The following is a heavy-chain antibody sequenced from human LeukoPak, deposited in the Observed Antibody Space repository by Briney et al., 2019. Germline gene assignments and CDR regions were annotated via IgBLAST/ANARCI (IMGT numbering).Heavy chain of an antibody. V-gene: IGHV4-30-4*07. CDR1: GGSISSGGYS. J-gene: IGHJ4*02. D-gene: IGHD3-3*01. Sequence: SETLSLTCAVSGGSISSGGYSWSWIRQPPGNGLEWIGYIYYSGSTYYNPSLKSRVAISVDTSKNQFSLKLSSVTAADTAVYYCARVRADYDFWSGYPYYFDYWGQGTLVTVSS. CDR2: IYYSGST. CDR3: ARVRADYDFWSGYPYYFDY.